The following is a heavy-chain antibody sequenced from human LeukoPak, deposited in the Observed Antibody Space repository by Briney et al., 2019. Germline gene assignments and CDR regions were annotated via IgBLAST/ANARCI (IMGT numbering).Heavy chain of an antibody. J-gene: IGHJ3*01. CDR3: AHYDFWSGYYVY. V-gene: IGHV4-59*08. CDR1: GGSISTYY. CDR2: IYYSGST. D-gene: IGHD3-3*01. Sequence: KPSEALSLTCTVSGGSISTYYWSWIRQPPGKGLEWIGYIYYSGSTNYNPSLKSRVAISVDTSKNQFSLKLSSVTAADTAVYYCAHYDFWSGYYVYWGQGTMVTVSS.